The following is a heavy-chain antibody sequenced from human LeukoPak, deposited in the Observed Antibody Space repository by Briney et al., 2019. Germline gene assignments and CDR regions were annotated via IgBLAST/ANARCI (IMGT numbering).Heavy chain of an antibody. D-gene: IGHD3-9*01. Sequence: ASVKVSCKASGYTFTSYYMDWVRQAPGQGLEWMGIINPSGGSTSYAQKFQGRVTMTRDMSTSTVYMELSSLRSEDTAVYYCARELDYDILTGYYNGHYYYMDVWGKGTTVTVSS. CDR3: ARELDYDILTGYYNGHYYYMDV. CDR2: INPSGGST. V-gene: IGHV1-46*01. J-gene: IGHJ6*03. CDR1: GYTFTSYY.